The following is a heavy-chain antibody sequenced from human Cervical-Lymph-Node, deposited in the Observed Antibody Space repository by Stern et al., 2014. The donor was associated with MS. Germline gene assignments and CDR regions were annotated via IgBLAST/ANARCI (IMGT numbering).Heavy chain of an antibody. CDR1: GFTFSSFA. CDR3: ARDLGGSYDFHYYGMDV. Sequence: VQLVESGGGVVQPGRSLRLSCAGSGFTFSSFAIHWVRQAPGKGLEWVAVIWHDGSDKYYADSVKGRFTMSRDNSKNTLYLQMNSLRAEDTAVYYCARDLGGSYDFHYYGMDVWGQGTTVTVSS. CDR2: IWHDGSDK. J-gene: IGHJ6*02. V-gene: IGHV3-33*01. D-gene: IGHD1-26*01.